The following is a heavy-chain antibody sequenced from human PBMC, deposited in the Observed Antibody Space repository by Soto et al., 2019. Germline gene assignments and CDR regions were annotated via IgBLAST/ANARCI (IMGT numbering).Heavy chain of an antibody. CDR1: GGTFSSYA. D-gene: IGHD6-13*01. Sequence: QVQLVQSGAEVKKPGSSVKVSCKASGGTFSSYAISWVRQAPGQGLEWRGGIITIFGTANYAQKFQGRVTITADESTSTAYMELSSLRSEDTAVYYCARVGMAAAGTYYYYGMDVCGQGTMVTVSS. J-gene: IGHJ6*02. CDR3: ARVGMAAAGTYYYYGMDV. V-gene: IGHV1-69*01. CDR2: IITIFGTA.